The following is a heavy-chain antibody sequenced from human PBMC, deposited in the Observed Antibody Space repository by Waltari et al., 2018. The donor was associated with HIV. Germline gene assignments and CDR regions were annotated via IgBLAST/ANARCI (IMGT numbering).Heavy chain of an antibody. J-gene: IGHJ6*02. Sequence: QVQLQESGPGLVKPSQTLSLTCTVSGGSISSGDYYWSWIRQPPGKGLEWIGYIYYSGSTYYNPSLKSRVTISVDTSKNQFSLKLSSVTAADTAVYYCARDCCDFWSGYSRHYYYGMHVWGQGTTVTVSS. D-gene: IGHD3-3*01. CDR3: ARDCCDFWSGYSRHYYYGMHV. CDR1: GGSISSGDYY. CDR2: IYYSGST. V-gene: IGHV4-30-4*01.